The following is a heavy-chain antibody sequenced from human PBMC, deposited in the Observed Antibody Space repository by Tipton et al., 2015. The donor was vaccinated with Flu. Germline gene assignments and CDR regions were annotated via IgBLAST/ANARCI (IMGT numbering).Heavy chain of an antibody. D-gene: IGHD4/OR15-4a*01. CDR3: ARGANTGWCQRLQEIDY. V-gene: IGHV3-30-3*01. Sequence: RSLRLSCVASGFNFRTYAMHWVRQAPGKGLEWVAVIPFEGSTHFCADSVKGRFTVSRDNSRDILYLQMNSLRPADTALYYCARGANTGWCQRLQEIDYWGQGTLVNVSS. CDR1: GFNFRTYA. J-gene: IGHJ4*02. CDR2: IPFEGSTH.